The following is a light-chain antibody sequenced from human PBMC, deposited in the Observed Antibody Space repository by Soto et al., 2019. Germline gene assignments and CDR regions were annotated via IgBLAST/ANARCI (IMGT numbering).Light chain of an antibody. Sequence: DIHVTQSPSTLSASLGDRVTLSCRASQSINSRLALYQQKPGQDPRILLYDAATRAKGSLARCCGSGAGTEDILLIISRVHAVDFAYYYRQRNNSFWTFGQGTKVDIK. J-gene: IGKJ1*01. V-gene: IGKV1-5*01. CDR2: DAA. CDR1: QSINSR. CDR3: QRNNSFWT.